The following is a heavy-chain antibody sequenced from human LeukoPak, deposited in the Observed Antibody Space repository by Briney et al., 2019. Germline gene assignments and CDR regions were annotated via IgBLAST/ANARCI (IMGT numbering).Heavy chain of an antibody. V-gene: IGHV3-74*01. D-gene: IGHD1-26*01. Sequence: GGSLRLSCAASGFTFSSYWMHWVRQAPGKGLVWVSRINSDGSSTSYADSVKGRFTISRDNAKNTLYLQMNSLRAGDTAVYYCARDPSIVGDLYYFDYWGQGTLVTVSS. J-gene: IGHJ4*02. CDR3: ARDPSIVGDLYYFDY. CDR2: INSDGSST. CDR1: GFTFSSYW.